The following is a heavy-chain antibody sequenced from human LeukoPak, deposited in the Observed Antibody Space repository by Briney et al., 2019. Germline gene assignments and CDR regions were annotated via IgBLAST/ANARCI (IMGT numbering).Heavy chain of an antibody. CDR3: AKDRVYSSSWYGGLDY. CDR1: GFTFSSHA. J-gene: IGHJ4*02. CDR2: ISGSGGST. Sequence: GGSLRLSCAASGFTFSSHAMSWVRQAPGKGLEWVSGISGSGGSTYYAGSVKGRFTISRDKSKNTLYLQMDSLRAEDTAVYYCAKDRVYSSSWYGGLDYWGQGTLVTVSS. D-gene: IGHD6-13*01. V-gene: IGHV3-23*01.